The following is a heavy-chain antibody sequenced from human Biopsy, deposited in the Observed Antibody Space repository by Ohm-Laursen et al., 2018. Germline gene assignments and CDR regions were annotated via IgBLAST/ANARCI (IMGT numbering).Heavy chain of an antibody. Sequence: SDTLSLTCTVSGDSISSYYWGWIRQPPRKGLEWIGYVHYTGITDYNRSLQSRVTISVDTSKNHFSLRLRSVTPADTAIYYCARDRGYYSDRTVPGYFDLWGRGTLVTVSS. V-gene: IGHV4-59*01. CDR1: GDSISSYY. D-gene: IGHD3-22*01. CDR3: ARDRGYYSDRTVPGYFDL. CDR2: VHYTGIT. J-gene: IGHJ2*01.